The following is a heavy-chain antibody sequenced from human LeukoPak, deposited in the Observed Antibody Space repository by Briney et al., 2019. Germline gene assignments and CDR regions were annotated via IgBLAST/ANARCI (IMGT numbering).Heavy chain of an antibody. D-gene: IGHD5-24*01. J-gene: IGHJ6*02. CDR2: VSGSGDNT. CDR3: ATGGGRWLQLRYGMDV. V-gene: IGHV3-23*01. Sequence: GGSLRLSCAASGFTFNNYAMTWVRQAPGKGLEWVSVVSGSGDNTKYADSVKGRFTISRDNSKNTLYLQMNSLRAEDTAVYYCATGGGRWLQLRYGMDVWGQGTTVTVSS. CDR1: GFTFNNYA.